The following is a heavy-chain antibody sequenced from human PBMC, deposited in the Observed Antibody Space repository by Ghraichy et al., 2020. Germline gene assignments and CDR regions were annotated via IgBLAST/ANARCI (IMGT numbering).Heavy chain of an antibody. V-gene: IGHV3-53*01. CDR3: ARAGGYCSSSRCYTSPWFDT. CDR1: AFTVSSHY. D-gene: IGHD2-2*02. Sequence: GSLRLSCAASAFTVSSHYMSWVRQAPGKGLECVSVMYSGGSTYHADSVKGRFTISRDNSKNKLYLQMNRLRAEDTALYYCARAGGYCSSSRCYTSPWFDTWSQGILVTVSS. CDR2: MYSGGST. J-gene: IGHJ5*02.